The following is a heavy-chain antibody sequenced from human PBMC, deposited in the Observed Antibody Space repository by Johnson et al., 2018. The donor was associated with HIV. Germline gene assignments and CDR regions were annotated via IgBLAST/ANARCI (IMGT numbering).Heavy chain of an antibody. CDR1: GFTFSSYW. V-gene: IGHV3-7*03. CDR3: ARELGGSYYRDAFDI. Sequence: VQLVESGGGLVQPGGSLRLSCAASGFTFSSYWMSWVRQAPGKGLEWVANIKQDGSEKYYVDSVKGRFTISRDNAKNSLDLQMNSLGAGDTAVYYCARELGGSYYRDAFDIWGQGTMVTVSS. CDR2: IKQDGSEK. J-gene: IGHJ3*02. D-gene: IGHD1-26*01.